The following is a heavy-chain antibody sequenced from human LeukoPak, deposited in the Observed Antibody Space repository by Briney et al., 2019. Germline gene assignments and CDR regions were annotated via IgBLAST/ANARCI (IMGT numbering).Heavy chain of an antibody. V-gene: IGHV1-46*01. CDR2: INPSGGST. Sequence: ASVKVSCKASGYTFTGYYMHWVRQAPGQGLEWMGIINPSGGSTSYAQKFQGRVTMTSDTSMSTVYMEMSRLRSDDTAVYYCARVRYDYGAKDIDYWGQGTLVTVSS. CDR1: GYTFTGYY. CDR3: ARVRYDYGAKDIDY. D-gene: IGHD4-23*01. J-gene: IGHJ4*02.